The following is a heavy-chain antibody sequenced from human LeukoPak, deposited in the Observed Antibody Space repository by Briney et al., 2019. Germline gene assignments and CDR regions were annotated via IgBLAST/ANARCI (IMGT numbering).Heavy chain of an antibody. J-gene: IGHJ4*02. CDR1: GGSISSSSYY. D-gene: IGHD3-22*01. CDR2: IDYSGST. Sequence: PSETLSLTCTVSGGSISSSSYYWRWIRQRPGKGLEWIGSIDYSGSTYYNPSLKSRVTISVDTSKNQFNLKLSSVTAADTAVYYCARLGSDYYDSSGYYSDYWGQGTLVTVSS. CDR3: ARLGSDYYDSSGYYSDY. V-gene: IGHV4-39*01.